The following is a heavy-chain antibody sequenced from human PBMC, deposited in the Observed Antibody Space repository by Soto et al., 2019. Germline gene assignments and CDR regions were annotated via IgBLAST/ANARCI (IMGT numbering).Heavy chain of an antibody. V-gene: IGHV1-18*04. D-gene: IGHD3-10*01. J-gene: IGHJ6*02. CDR1: GYTFTSYG. Sequence: ASVKVSCKASGYTFTSYGISWVRQAPGQGLEWMGWISAYNGNTNYAQKLQGRVIMTTDTSTSTAYMELRSLRSDDTAVYYCATYGSGRNFFYYYYGMDVWGQGTTVTVSS. CDR3: ATYGSGRNFFYYYYGMDV. CDR2: ISAYNGNT.